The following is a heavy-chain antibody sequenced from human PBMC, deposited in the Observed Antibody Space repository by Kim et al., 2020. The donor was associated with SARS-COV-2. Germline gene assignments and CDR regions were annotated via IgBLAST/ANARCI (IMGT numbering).Heavy chain of an antibody. V-gene: IGHV3-9*01. Sequence: GGSLRLSCAASGFTFDDYAMHWVRQAPGKGLEWVSGISWNSGSIGYADSVKGRFTISRDNAKNSLYLQMNSLRAEDTALYYCAKDKDYYGSGAHRRSGEYYGMDVWGQGTTVTVSS. CDR1: GFTFDDYA. CDR2: ISWNSGSI. J-gene: IGHJ6*02. D-gene: IGHD3-10*01. CDR3: AKDKDYYGSGAHRRSGEYYGMDV.